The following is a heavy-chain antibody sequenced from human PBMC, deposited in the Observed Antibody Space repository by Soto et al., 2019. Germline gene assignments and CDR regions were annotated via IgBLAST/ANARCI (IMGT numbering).Heavy chain of an antibody. CDR3: ARDRGGNSGYEPFDY. D-gene: IGHD5-12*01. V-gene: IGHV1-69*13. CDR1: GGTFSSYA. J-gene: IGHJ4*02. Sequence: ASVKVSCKASGGTFSSYAISWVRQAPGQGLEWMGGIIPIFGTANYAQKFQGRVTITADESTSTAYMELSSLRSEDTAVYYCARDRGGNSGYEPFDYWGQGTLVTVSS. CDR2: IIPIFGTA.